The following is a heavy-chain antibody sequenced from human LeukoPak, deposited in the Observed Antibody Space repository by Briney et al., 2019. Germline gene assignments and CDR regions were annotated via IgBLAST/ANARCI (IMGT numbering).Heavy chain of an antibody. J-gene: IGHJ4*02. V-gene: IGHV3-53*01. CDR3: ARGSGGYAFDY. Sequence: PGGSLRLSCAASGFTVSSNYMSWVRQAPGKGLEWVSVIYSGGSTYYADSVKGRFTISTDNSKNTLYLQMNSLRAEDTAVYYCARGSGGYAFDYWGQGTLVTVSS. CDR2: IYSGGST. D-gene: IGHD5-12*01. CDR1: GFTVSSNY.